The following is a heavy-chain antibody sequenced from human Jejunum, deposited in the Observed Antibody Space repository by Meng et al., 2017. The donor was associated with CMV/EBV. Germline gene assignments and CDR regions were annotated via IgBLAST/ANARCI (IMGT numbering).Heavy chain of an antibody. Sequence: QTTLHESGPTLVKPTQTLTLTCSFSGFSLTTNGAGVGWIRRPPGKALEWLALIYWDDDKHYSPSLESRLSIMKDTSKNRVVLIMTDVDPVDTATYYCAYRRGGGSGWNWFGPWGQGILVTVSS. CDR3: AYRRGGGSGWNWFGP. J-gene: IGHJ5*02. D-gene: IGHD6-19*01. CDR2: IYWDDDK. V-gene: IGHV2-5*02. CDR1: GFSLTTNGAG.